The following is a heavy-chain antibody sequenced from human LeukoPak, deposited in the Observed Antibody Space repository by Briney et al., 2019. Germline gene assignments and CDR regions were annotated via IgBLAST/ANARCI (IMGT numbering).Heavy chain of an antibody. CDR1: GGSISSYY. D-gene: IGHD6-19*01. J-gene: IGHJ4*02. V-gene: IGHV4-59*01. CDR2: IYYSGST. CDR3: ASTVAGPNYFDY. Sequence: PSETLSLTCTVSGGSISSYYWSWIRQPPGKGLEWIGYIYYSGSTNYNPSLKSRVTISVETSKNQFSLKLSSVTAADTAVYYCASTVAGPNYFDYWGQGTLVTVSS.